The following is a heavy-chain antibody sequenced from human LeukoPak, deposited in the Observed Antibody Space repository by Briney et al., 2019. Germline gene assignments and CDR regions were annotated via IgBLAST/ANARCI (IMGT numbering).Heavy chain of an antibody. J-gene: IGHJ6*03. Sequence: GGSLRLSCVASGFTFSSYWMTWVRQAPGKGLEWAANIKTDGSEIYYEDFAKGRFTISRDNAKNSLYLQMNSLRVDDTAVYYCTNYGVYTGYYFMDVWGKGTTVTVSS. CDR3: TNYGVYTGYYFMDV. CDR2: IKTDGSEI. CDR1: GFTFSSYW. V-gene: IGHV3-7*01. D-gene: IGHD4-17*01.